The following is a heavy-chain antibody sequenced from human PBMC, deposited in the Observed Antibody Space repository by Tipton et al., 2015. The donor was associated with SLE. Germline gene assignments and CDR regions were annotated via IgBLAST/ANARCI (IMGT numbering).Heavy chain of an antibody. CDR2: VYDSGTT. J-gene: IGHJ5*02. Sequence: TLSLTCTVYGGSINNNYWSWIRQSPGKGQDWIGYVYDSGTTKYNPSLKSRLNMSVDKSKNQFSLKLSSVTAADTAMYYCARGARWFDDFWTGYPLGNWFDPWGQGTLVTVSS. CDR3: ARGARWFDDFWTGYPLGNWFDP. CDR1: GGSINNNY. D-gene: IGHD3/OR15-3a*01. V-gene: IGHV4-59*01.